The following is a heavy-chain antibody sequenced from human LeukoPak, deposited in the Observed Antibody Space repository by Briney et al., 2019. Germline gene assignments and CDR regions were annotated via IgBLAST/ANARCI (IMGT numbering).Heavy chain of an antibody. D-gene: IGHD2-15*01. J-gene: IGHJ3*02. CDR3: ARRSGYCSGGSCYGHAFDI. CDR2: INPSGGST. CDR1: GYTFTSYY. V-gene: IGHV1-46*01. Sequence: ASVKVSCKASGYTFTSYYMHWVRQAPGQGLEWMGIINPSGGSTSYAQKFQGRVTMTRDTSTSTVYMELSSLRSEDTAVYYCARRSGYCSGGSCYGHAFDIWGQGTVVTVSS.